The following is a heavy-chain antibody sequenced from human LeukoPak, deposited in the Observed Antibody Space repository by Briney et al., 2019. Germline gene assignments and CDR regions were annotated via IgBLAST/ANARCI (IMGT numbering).Heavy chain of an antibody. Sequence: GGSLRLSCAASGFTFSSYGLTWVRQAPGKGLEWVSTISGRGGSTYYADSVKGRFTISRDNSKNTLYLKMNRLREEDTAVYYCAKVGRQGYCSGGSCSYYSYMDVWGKGTTVTISS. CDR2: ISGRGGST. J-gene: IGHJ6*03. CDR3: AKVGRQGYCSGGSCSYYSYMDV. V-gene: IGHV3-23*01. CDR1: GFTFSSYG. D-gene: IGHD2-15*01.